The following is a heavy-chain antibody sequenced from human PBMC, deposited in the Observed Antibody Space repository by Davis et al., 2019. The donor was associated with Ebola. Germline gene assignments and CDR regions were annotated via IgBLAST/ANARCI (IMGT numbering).Heavy chain of an antibody. CDR3: VGSYRYRHFDY. Sequence: PGGSLRLSCVASGFSLSNYWMAWVRQAPGKGLEWVANIKEDGSAKNYVDSVRGRFTISRDNAKNSLYLQMNSLRDEDTAVYYCVGSYRYRHFDYWGQGTLVTVSS. D-gene: IGHD3-16*02. V-gene: IGHV3-7*01. J-gene: IGHJ4*02. CDR2: IKEDGSAK. CDR1: GFSLSNYW.